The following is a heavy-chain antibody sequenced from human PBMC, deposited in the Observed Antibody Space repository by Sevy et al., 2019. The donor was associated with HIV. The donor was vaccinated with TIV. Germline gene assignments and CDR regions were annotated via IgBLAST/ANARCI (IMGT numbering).Heavy chain of an antibody. V-gene: IGHV4-59*01. D-gene: IGHD6-19*01. Sequence: SETLSLTCSVSGGSISSYYCSWIRQSPGKGLEWIGYVYYSGNTNYNPSLKSQVTISIDTSKNQFSLKLRSVTAADTAVYYCARDPIAVAPYFDNWGQGTLVTVSS. J-gene: IGHJ4*02. CDR3: ARDPIAVAPYFDN. CDR2: VYYSGNT. CDR1: GGSISSYY.